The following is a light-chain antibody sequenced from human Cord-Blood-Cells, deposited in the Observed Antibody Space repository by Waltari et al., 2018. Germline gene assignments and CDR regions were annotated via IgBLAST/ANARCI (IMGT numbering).Light chain of an antibody. Sequence: SYELTPPPSVSVSPGQTASITCSGDKLGDNYACCYQQKPGQSPVLVIYQDSKRPSGIPERFSGSNAGNTATLTISGTQAMDEADYYCQAWDSSTAVFGGGTKLTVL. CDR3: QAWDSSTAV. CDR1: KLGDNY. CDR2: QDS. V-gene: IGLV3-1*01. J-gene: IGLJ2*01.